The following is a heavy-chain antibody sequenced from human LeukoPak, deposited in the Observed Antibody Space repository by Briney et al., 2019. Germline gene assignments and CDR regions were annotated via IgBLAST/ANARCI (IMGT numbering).Heavy chain of an antibody. CDR3: ATYWNYGY. D-gene: IGHD1-7*01. J-gene: IGHJ4*02. CDR2: ISSGSNTI. V-gene: IGHV3-48*01. Sequence: PGGSLRLSCAASGFIFSTYSMNWVRQAPGKGLEWVSYISSGSNTIYYADSVKGRFTISRDNAKNSLYLQMNSLRAEDTAVYYCATYWNYGYWGQGTLATVSS. CDR1: GFIFSTYS.